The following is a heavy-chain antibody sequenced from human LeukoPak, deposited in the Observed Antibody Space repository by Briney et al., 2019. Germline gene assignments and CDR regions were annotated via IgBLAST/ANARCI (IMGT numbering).Heavy chain of an antibody. V-gene: IGHV3-23*01. Sequence: GGSLRLSCVASGFSFNNYGMNWVRQAPGKGLEWVSSISNIDGSTKYADSVKGRFTISTDKSKNTLFLQMNSLRAEDTAVYYCAKEDLGRTFDYRGQGTLVTVSS. CDR2: ISNIDGST. D-gene: IGHD7-27*01. J-gene: IGHJ4*02. CDR1: GFSFNNYG. CDR3: AKEDLGRTFDY.